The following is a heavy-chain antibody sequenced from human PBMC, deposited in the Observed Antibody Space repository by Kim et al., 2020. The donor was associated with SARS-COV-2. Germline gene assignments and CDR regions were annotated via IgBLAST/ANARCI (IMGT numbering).Heavy chain of an antibody. CDR1: TFTVSSNY. V-gene: IGHV3-66*01. Sequence: GGSLRLSCAASTFTVSSNYMSWVRQAPGKGLEWVSVIYADGGTFYADSVKGRFTISRDNSRNALYLQMNSLRAEDTAVYYCAREGVTTTGYYGLDVLGQG. CDR3: AREGVTTTGYYGLDV. CDR2: IYADGGT. J-gene: IGHJ6*02. D-gene: IGHD4-17*01.